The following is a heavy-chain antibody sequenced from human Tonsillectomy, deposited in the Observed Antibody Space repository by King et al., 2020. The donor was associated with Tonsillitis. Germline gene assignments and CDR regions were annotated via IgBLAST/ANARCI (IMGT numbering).Heavy chain of an antibody. CDR2: IYYSGST. CDR1: GGSISSYY. CDR3: ARVRYSSSWFHNWFDP. V-gene: IGHV4-59*01. D-gene: IGHD6-13*01. J-gene: IGHJ5*02. Sequence: QVQLQESGPGLVKPSETLSLTCTVSGGSISSYYWSWIRQPPGKGLEWIGYIYYSGSTNYNPSLKSRVTISVDTSKNQFSLKLSSVTAADTAVYYCARVRYSSSWFHNWFDPWGQGTLVTVSS.